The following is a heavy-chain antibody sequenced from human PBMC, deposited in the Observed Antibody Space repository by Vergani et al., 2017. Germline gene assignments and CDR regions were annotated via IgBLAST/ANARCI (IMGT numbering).Heavy chain of an antibody. CDR2: ISGSGGST. CDR3: AKWGRTHLAGVSWFDP. D-gene: IGHD3-16*01. Sequence: EVQLLESGGGLVQPGGSLRLSCAASGFTFSSYAMSWVRQAPGKGLEWVSAISGSGGSTYYADSVKGRFTISRDNSKNTLYLQMNSLRAEDTAVYHCAKWGRTHLAGVSWFDPWGQGSLVTVSS. V-gene: IGHV3-23*01. J-gene: IGHJ5*02. CDR1: GFTFSSYA.